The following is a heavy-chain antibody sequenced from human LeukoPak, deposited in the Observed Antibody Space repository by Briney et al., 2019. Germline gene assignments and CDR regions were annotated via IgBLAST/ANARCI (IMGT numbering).Heavy chain of an antibody. CDR2: IYYSGST. Sequence: PSETLSLTCTVSGGSISSYYWSWIRQPPGKGLEWIGYIYYSGSTNYNPSLKSRVTISVDTSKNQFSLKLSSVTAADTAVYYCAGGGLEGYFDPRHLYYYYGMDVWGQGTTVTVSS. CDR3: AGGGLEGYFDPRHLYYYYGMDV. J-gene: IGHJ6*02. D-gene: IGHD3-9*01. CDR1: GGSISSYY. V-gene: IGHV4-59*08.